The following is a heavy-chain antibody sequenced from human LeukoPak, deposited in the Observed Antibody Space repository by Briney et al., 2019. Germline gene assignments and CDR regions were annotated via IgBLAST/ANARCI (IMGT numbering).Heavy chain of an antibody. V-gene: IGHV3-49*04. J-gene: IGHJ3*02. CDR1: GFTFGDYA. CDR2: LRGKAYGWTT. CDR3: TRDNWNDGVYAFDI. Sequence: PGRSLRLSCTASGFTFGDYALSWVRQAPGNGREGGGFLRGKAYGWTTEYAASVKIRFTISRDDSKSIAYLQMNSLKTEDTAVYYCTRDNWNDGVYAFDIWGQGTMVTVSS. D-gene: IGHD1-20*01.